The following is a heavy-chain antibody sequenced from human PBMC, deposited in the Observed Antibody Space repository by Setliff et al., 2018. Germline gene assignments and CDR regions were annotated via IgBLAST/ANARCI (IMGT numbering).Heavy chain of an antibody. D-gene: IGHD3-10*01. CDR1: DGSISNAY. V-gene: IGHV4-59*12. CDR3: ARGTDYHGSGSYWAKDV. J-gene: IGHJ6*04. CDR2: IYASGST. Sequence: PSETLSLTCTVSDGSISNAYWTWIRQPPGKGLEWIGYIYASGSTNYNPSLKSRVTISVDTSKNQFSLKLSSVTAADAAVYYCARGTDYHGSGSYWAKDVWGKGTTVTVSS.